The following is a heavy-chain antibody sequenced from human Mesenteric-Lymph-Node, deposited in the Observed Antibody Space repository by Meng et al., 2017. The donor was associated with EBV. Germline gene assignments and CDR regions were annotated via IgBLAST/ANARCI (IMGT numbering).Heavy chain of an antibody. CDR1: GGSISSGGYY. V-gene: IGHV4-30-4*01. J-gene: IGHJ4*02. D-gene: IGHD6-13*01. CDR3: VGGVAADGSVDY. CDR2: IYYSGDT. Sequence: GQPQESGPGLVSPPQTLSLTCAVSGGSISSGGYYWSWIRQPPGKGLEWIGYIYYSGDTYYNPSLKSRVTISVDTSKNQFSLKLSSVTAADTAVYYCVGGVAADGSVDYWGQGTLVTVSS.